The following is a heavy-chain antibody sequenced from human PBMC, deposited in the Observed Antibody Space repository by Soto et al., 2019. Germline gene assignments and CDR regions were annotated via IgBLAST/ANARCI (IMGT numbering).Heavy chain of an antibody. CDR2: INWNSGSI. Sequence: GGSLRLSCAASGFTFDDYAMHWVRQVPGKGLEWVSGINWNSGSIGYGDSVRGRFAISRDNAKNSLHLQMNSLSAEDTAFYYCVKDESINWYSGHFRHWGQGTLVTVSS. CDR3: VKDESINWYSGHFRH. D-gene: IGHD6-13*01. CDR1: GFTFDDYA. V-gene: IGHV3-9*01. J-gene: IGHJ1*01.